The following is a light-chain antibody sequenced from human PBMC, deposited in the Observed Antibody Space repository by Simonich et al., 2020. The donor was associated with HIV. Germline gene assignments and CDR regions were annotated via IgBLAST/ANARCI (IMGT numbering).Light chain of an antibody. V-gene: IGLV2-23*01. CDR1: SSDVGNYNL. CDR3: CSYADNYIWV. Sequence: QSALTQSASVSGSPGQSITISCTGTSSDVGNYNLVSWYQQHPRKAPKLMIYEDSKRPSGVSNRFSGSKSGNTASLTISGLQAEDEADYYCCSYADNYIWVFGGGTKLTVL. CDR2: EDS. J-gene: IGLJ3*02.